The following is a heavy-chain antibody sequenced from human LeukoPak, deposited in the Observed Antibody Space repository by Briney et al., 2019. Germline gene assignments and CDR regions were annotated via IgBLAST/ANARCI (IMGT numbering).Heavy chain of an antibody. CDR3: ARVGHYYDSSGYYTFDF. CDR1: GYTFTDYY. V-gene: IGHV1-2*02. J-gene: IGHJ4*02. Sequence: ASVKVSCKASGYTFTDYYLHWVRQAPGQGLEWLGWINPNSGGTNNAQKFQGRVTMTRDTSISTAYTELSRLRSGDTAVYYCARVGHYYDSSGYYTFDFWGQGTLVTVSS. D-gene: IGHD3-22*01. CDR2: INPNSGGT.